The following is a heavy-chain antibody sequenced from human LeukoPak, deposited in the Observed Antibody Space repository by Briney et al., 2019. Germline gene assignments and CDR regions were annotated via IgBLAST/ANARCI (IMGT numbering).Heavy chain of an antibody. CDR2: IHYSGST. J-gene: IGHJ4*02. Sequence: SETLSLTCTVSGGSISGYDWSWIRQPPGKGLEWIGNIHYSGSTNYNPSLKSRVTISVDTSKNQFSLKLSSVTAADTAVYYCARMYSSGWYYFDYWGQGTLVTVTS. CDR1: GGSISGYD. D-gene: IGHD6-19*01. CDR3: ARMYSSGWYYFDY. V-gene: IGHV4-59*01.